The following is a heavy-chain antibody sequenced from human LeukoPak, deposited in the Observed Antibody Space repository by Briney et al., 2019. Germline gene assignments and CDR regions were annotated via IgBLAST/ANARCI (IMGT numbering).Heavy chain of an antibody. J-gene: IGHJ3*02. V-gene: IGHV3-15*01. Sequence: GGSLRLSCAASGFTFSNAWMSRVRQAPGKGLEWVGRIKSKTDGGTTDYAAPVKGRFTISRDDSKNTLYPQMNSLKTEDTAVYYCTTAPSLTDAFDIWGQGTMVTVSS. CDR2: IKSKTDGGTT. CDR1: GFTFSNAW. CDR3: TTAPSLTDAFDI.